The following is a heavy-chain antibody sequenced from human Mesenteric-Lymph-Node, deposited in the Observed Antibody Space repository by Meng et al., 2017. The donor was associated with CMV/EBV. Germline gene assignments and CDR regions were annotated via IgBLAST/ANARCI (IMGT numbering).Heavy chain of an antibody. V-gene: IGHV3-23*01. D-gene: IGHD3-22*01. CDR2: ISGSGGST. CDR1: GFTFSSYA. J-gene: IGHJ3*02. Sequence: GGSLRLSCAASGFTFSSYAMSWVRQAPGKGLEWVSAISGSGGSTYYADSVKGRFTISRDNAKNSLYLQMNSLRAEDTAVYYCARDHYYDSSGYYYVNDAFDIWGQGTMVTVSS. CDR3: ARDHYYDSSGYYYVNDAFDI.